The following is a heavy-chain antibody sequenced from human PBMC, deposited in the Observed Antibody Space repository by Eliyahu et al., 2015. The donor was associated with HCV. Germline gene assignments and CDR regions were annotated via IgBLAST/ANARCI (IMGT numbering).Heavy chain of an antibody. Sequence: EVQLVQSGAEVKKPGESLKIACKGSRYSFSTYWIGWVRRMPGKGLEWMGIIYSGDSDTRYSPSFEGQVTISVDKSISTAYLQWSSLKASDTATYYCARLKRRDMYSYRESYFDSWGQGTLVTVSP. CDR2: IYSGDSDT. CDR3: ARLKRRDMYSYRESYFDS. D-gene: IGHD5-24*01. J-gene: IGHJ4*02. CDR1: RYSFSTYW. V-gene: IGHV5-51*01.